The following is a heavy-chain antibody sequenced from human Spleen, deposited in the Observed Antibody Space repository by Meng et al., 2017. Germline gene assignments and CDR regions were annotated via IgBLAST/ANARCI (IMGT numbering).Heavy chain of an antibody. J-gene: IGHJ4*02. D-gene: IGHD5-24*01. CDR3: ARPSRDGLNPYFDY. CDR1: GGSISSGDFH. CDR2: IYDTGST. V-gene: IGHV4-61*08. Sequence: GSLRLSCTVSGGSISSGDFHWNWLRQHPGKGLEWIGYIYDTGSTNHNPSLKSRVSISVDTSKNQFSLRLSSVTAADTAVYYCARPSRDGLNPYFDYWGQGKLVTVSS.